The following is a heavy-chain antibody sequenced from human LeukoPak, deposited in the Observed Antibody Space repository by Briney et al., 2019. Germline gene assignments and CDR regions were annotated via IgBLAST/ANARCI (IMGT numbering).Heavy chain of an antibody. CDR3: ALPWALYHQAFDI. Sequence: QPGGTLRLSCAASGFTFSSYAMSWVRQAPGKGLEWVSAIGGSGGSTYYADSVKGRFTISRDNSKNTLYLQMNSLRAEDTAVYYCALPWALYHQAFDIWGQGTMVTVSS. V-gene: IGHV3-23*01. CDR2: IGGSGGST. J-gene: IGHJ3*02. D-gene: IGHD2-8*01. CDR1: GFTFSSYA.